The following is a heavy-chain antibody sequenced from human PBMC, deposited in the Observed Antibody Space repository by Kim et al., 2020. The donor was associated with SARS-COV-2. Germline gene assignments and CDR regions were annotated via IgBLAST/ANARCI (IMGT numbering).Heavy chain of an antibody. CDR2: GTP. CDR3: ARRVAGIDW. D-gene: IGHD6-13*01. Sequence: GTPNYNPSLKSRVTLSVDTSKNQFSLKLTSVTVADSATYYCARRVAGIDWWGHGTPVTVSS. J-gene: IGHJ4*01. V-gene: IGHV4-34*01.